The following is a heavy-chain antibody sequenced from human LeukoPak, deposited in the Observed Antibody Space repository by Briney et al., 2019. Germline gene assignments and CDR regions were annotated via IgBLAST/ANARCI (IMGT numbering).Heavy chain of an antibody. CDR2: LSSSSSYI. J-gene: IGHJ5*02. CDR3: ARAGRAYSSSWYLFDP. Sequence: GGALRLSCAASGFSFSSYALSWVRQAPGKGLEWVSSLSSSSSYIDYADSVKGRFTTSRDNAKNSLYLQRNSLRAEDTAVYYCARAGRAYSSSWYLFDPCGQGTLVTVSS. D-gene: IGHD6-13*01. CDR1: GFSFSSYA. V-gene: IGHV3-21*01.